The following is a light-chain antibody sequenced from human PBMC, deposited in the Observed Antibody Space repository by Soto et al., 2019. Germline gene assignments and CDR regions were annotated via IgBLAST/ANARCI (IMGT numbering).Light chain of an antibody. CDR3: QKYNSTPWT. CDR2: AAS. CDR1: QGISNY. Sequence: DIQMTQSPSSLSASVRDRVTITCRASQGISNYLAWYQQKPGKVPKLLIYAASTLQSGVPSRFSGSGSWTNFTLTISSLQPEDVATYYCQKYNSTPWTFGQGTKVEIK. V-gene: IGKV1-27*01. J-gene: IGKJ1*01.